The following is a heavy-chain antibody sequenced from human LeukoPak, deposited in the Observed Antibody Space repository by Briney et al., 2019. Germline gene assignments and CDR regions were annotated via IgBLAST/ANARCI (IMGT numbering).Heavy chain of an antibody. CDR2: INSDGSET. D-gene: IGHD3-16*01. Sequence: GGSLRLSCAASGFTSSRFWIYWVRHAPGKGLVWVSRINSDGSETMYADSVKGRFTISRDNAKNTLYLQMNSLRAEDTAVYYCARVRMGDDFNPFDYWGQGTLVTVSS. CDR3: ARVRMGDDFNPFDY. J-gene: IGHJ4*02. V-gene: IGHV3-74*03. CDR1: GFTSSRFW.